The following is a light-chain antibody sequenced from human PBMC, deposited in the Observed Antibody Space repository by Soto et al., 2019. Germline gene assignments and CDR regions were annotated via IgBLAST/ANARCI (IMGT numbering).Light chain of an antibody. Sequence: DIQMTQSPSSLSASVGDRVTIACRASQTLDTYLNWYQQKPGKAPKLLIYAASSLQSGVPSRFSGSGSGTDFTLTISNLQPEDFAIYYCQQGYSTPLTFGGGTKVDI. V-gene: IGKV1-39*01. CDR3: QQGYSTPLT. CDR2: AAS. J-gene: IGKJ4*01. CDR1: QTLDTY.